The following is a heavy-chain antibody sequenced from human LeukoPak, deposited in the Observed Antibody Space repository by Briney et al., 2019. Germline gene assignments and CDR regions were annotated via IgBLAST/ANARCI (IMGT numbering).Heavy chain of an antibody. V-gene: IGHV1-2*02. CDR1: GYTFTGYY. D-gene: IGHD3-22*01. Sequence: ASVKVSCKASGYTFTGYYMHWVRQAPGQGLEWMGWINPNSGGTNYAQKFQGRVTMTRDTSISTAYMELSRLRSDDTAVYYCARERYYYDSSGYQWMDVWGKGTTVTISS. J-gene: IGHJ6*04. CDR3: ARERYYYDSSGYQWMDV. CDR2: INPNSGGT.